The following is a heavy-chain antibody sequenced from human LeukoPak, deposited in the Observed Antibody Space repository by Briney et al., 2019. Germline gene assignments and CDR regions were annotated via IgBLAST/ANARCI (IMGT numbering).Heavy chain of an antibody. CDR2: IDWDDDK. J-gene: IGHJ6*02. CDR1: GFSLSTSGMC. Sequence: SGPTLVNPTQTLTLTCTFSGFSLSTSGMCVSWIRQPPGKALEWLACIDWDDDKYYSTSLKTRLTISKDTSKNQVVLTMTNMDPVDTATYYCARTRRGATTGYYYYGMDVWGQGTTVTVSS. D-gene: IGHD1-26*01. CDR3: ARTRRGATTGYYYYGMDV. V-gene: IGHV2-70*11.